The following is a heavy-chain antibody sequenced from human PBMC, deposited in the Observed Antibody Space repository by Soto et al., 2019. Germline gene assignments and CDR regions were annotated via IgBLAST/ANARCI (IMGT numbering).Heavy chain of an antibody. Sequence: EVQLVESGGGLVQPGGSLRLSCAASGFTVSSNYMSWVRQAPGKGLEWVSVIYSGGSTYYADSVKGRFTTSRHNSKNTVYLQMTSLRAEDTAVYYCARESRATPYCYYGMDVWGQGTTVTVSS. CDR1: GFTVSSNY. D-gene: IGHD1-26*01. CDR2: IYSGGST. CDR3: ARESRATPYCYYGMDV. V-gene: IGHV3-66*01. J-gene: IGHJ6*02.